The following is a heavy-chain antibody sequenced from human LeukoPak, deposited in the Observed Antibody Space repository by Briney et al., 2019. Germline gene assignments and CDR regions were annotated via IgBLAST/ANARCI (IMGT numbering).Heavy chain of an antibody. CDR3: AGSCGYCDYFDY. V-gene: IGHV1-46*01. J-gene: IGHJ4*02. Sequence: PGASVTDPRKASGYTFTSYYIHWVRQAPGQGLEWLGIINPGGTSTTYAQKFQGRVTMTRDTSTSTVYMELSSLRSEDTAVYYCAGSCGYCDYFDYWGQGTLVTVSS. CDR1: GYTFTSYY. CDR2: INPGGTST. D-gene: IGHD3-22*01.